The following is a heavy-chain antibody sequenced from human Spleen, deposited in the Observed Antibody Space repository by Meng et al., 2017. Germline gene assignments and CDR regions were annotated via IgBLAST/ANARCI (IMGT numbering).Heavy chain of an antibody. D-gene: IGHD1-26*01. CDR1: GGSFSGYY. CDR2: IFHTGSS. V-gene: IGHV4-34*12. CDR3: ASNDLGARRGFGY. Sequence: HVHVQQGGAGLFKPSGSLSPVGAVYGGSFSGYYWSWIRQPPGKGLEWIGTIFHTGSSYYNPSLKSRVTISVDKSKNQFSLKLSSVTAADTAVYYCASNDLGARRGFGYWGQGTLVTVSS. J-gene: IGHJ4*02.